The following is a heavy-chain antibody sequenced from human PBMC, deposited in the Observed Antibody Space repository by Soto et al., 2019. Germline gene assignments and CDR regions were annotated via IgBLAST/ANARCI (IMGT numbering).Heavy chain of an antibody. V-gene: IGHV4-59*12. CDR3: ARRWGEGRVDY. J-gene: IGHJ4*02. CDR2: MYNTGST. Sequence: SETLSLTCTVSGGSISGYYWSWIRQPPGKGLEWIGYMYNTGSTVYNPSFKSRVTISVDTSRNQFSLKLSSVTAADTAVYYCARRWGEGRVDYWGQGTLVTVSS. CDR1: GGSISGYY. D-gene: IGHD3-10*01.